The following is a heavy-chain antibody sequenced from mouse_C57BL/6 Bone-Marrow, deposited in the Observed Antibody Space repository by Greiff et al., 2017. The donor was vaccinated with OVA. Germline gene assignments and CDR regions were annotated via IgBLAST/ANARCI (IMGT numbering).Heavy chain of an antibody. Sequence: VQLKESGPGLAKPSQTLSLTCSVTGYSITSDYWNWIRKFPGNKLEYMGYISYSGSTYYNPSPNSRISITRDTSKNQYYLQLNSVTTEDTATYYCARIYDSYYGYAMDYWGQGTSVTVSS. CDR1: GYSITSDY. CDR3: ARIYDSYYGYAMDY. CDR2: ISYSGST. V-gene: IGHV3-8*01. D-gene: IGHD2-3*01. J-gene: IGHJ4*01.